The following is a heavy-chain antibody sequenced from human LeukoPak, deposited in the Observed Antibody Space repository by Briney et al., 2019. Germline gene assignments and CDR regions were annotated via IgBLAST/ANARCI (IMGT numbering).Heavy chain of an antibody. CDR2: LSSRSRYI. V-gene: IGHV3-21*04. J-gene: IGHJ4*02. CDR3: AKAGDSSSSPLFLD. Sequence: GGSLRLSCAASGFTFSNYAMTWVRQAPGKGLEWVSSLSSRSRYIYYADSLKGRFTISRDNSKNTLYLQMNSLRAEDTAVYYCAKAGDSSSSPLFLDWGQGTLVTVSS. D-gene: IGHD6-6*01. CDR1: GFTFSNYA.